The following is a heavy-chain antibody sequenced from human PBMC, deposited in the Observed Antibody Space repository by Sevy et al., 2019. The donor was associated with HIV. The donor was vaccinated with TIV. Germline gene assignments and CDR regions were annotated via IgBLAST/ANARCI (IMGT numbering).Heavy chain of an antibody. Sequence: ASVKVSCKASGYTFTGYYMHWVRQAPGQGLEWMGWINPNSGGTNYAQKFQGRVTMTRDTSISTAYMERGRLRSDDTAVYYCARDHQGITIFGAPEYYFDYWGQGTLVTVSS. CDR3: ARDHQGITIFGAPEYYFDY. V-gene: IGHV1-2*02. CDR1: GYTFTGYY. CDR2: INPNSGGT. J-gene: IGHJ4*02. D-gene: IGHD3-3*01.